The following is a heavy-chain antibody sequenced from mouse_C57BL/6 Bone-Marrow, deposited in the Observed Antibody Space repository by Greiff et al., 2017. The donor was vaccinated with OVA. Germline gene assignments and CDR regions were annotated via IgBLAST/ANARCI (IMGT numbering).Heavy chain of an antibody. CDR3: AKHAGYMVVTGEFAY. CDR1: GFTFSSYG. D-gene: IGHD2-3*01. J-gene: IGHJ3*01. V-gene: IGHV5-6*01. Sequence: EVQGVESGGDLVKPGGSLKLSCEASGFTFSSYGMSWVRQTPDKRLEWVATISSGGSYTYYTDSVKGRITISTDNAKNTLYLQMSSLKSEDTAMYYSAKHAGYMVVTGEFAYWGRGTLVTVSA. CDR2: ISSGGSYT.